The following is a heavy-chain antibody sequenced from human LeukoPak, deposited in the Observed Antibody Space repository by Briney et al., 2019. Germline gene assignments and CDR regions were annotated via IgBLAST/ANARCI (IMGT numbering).Heavy chain of an antibody. J-gene: IGHJ4*02. CDR2: MNSDGTST. CDR3: TIAGSYRFDY. V-gene: IGHV3-74*01. Sequence: GGSLRLSCAGSGFAFSSSWMHWVRQAPGKGLVWVSRMNSDGTSTNYADSVKGRFTISRDNAKNTLYLQMNSLTVEDTAVYYCTIAGSYRFDYWGQGTLVTVSP. CDR1: GFAFSSSW. D-gene: IGHD3-16*02.